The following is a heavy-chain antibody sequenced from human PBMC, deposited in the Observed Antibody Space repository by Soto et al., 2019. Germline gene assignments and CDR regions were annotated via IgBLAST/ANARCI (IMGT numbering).Heavy chain of an antibody. D-gene: IGHD2-8*01. J-gene: IGHJ4*02. CDR3: VRSTNYFDY. CDR1: GFTFSKFW. Sequence: GGSLRLSCAASGFTFSKFWMNWVRQAPRKGLEWVANIKQDGSERYYVDYVKGQFNISRENAKNSLYLQMNILRAEDTALYFCVRSTNYFDYWGQRTLVTVSS. CDR2: IKQDGSER. V-gene: IGHV3-7*01.